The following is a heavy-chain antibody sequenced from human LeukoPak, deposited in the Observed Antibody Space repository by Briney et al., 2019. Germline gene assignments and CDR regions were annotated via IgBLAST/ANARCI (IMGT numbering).Heavy chain of an antibody. Sequence: KVSCKASGGTFSSYAISWVRQAPGQGLEWMGGIIPIFGTANYAQKFQGRVTITADESTSTAYMELSSLRSEDTAVYYCARDQYSSSSGCYYYGMDVWGQGTTVTVSS. V-gene: IGHV1-69*01. CDR1: GGTFSSYA. D-gene: IGHD6-6*01. J-gene: IGHJ6*02. CDR3: ARDQYSSSSGCYYYGMDV. CDR2: IIPIFGTA.